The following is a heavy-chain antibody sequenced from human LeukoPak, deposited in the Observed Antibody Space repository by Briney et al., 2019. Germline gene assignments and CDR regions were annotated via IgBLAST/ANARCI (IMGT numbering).Heavy chain of an antibody. J-gene: IGHJ5*02. D-gene: IGHD7-27*01. Sequence: ETLSLTCTVSGDSISGYYWSWIRQPPGKGLEWIGHIYYSGSTNYNPSLKSRVTISVDTSKNQFSLKLSSLTVADTAVYYCARNGDQNWFDPWGQGTLVTVSS. CDR1: GDSISGYY. V-gene: IGHV4-59*01. CDR2: IYYSGST. CDR3: ARNGDQNWFDP.